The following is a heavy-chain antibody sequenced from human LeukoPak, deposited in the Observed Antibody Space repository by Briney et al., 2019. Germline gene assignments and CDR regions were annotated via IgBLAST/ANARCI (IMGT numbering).Heavy chain of an antibody. Sequence: PSETLSLTCTVSGGSISSGNYYWSWIRQPAGKGLEWIGRIYTSGNTNYNPSHKSRVTISVDTSKNQFSLKLNSVTAADTALYYCARGDGVLDYWGQGTLVTVSS. D-gene: IGHD1-26*01. CDR2: IYTSGNT. CDR3: ARGDGVLDY. CDR1: GGSISSGNYY. V-gene: IGHV4-61*02. J-gene: IGHJ4*02.